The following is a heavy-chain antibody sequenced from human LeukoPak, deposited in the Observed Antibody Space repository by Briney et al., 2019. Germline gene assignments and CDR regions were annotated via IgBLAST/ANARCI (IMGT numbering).Heavy chain of an antibody. Sequence: PSETLSLTCAVYGGSFSGYYWSWIRQPPGKGLEWTGEINHSGSTNYNPSLKSRVTISVDTSKNQFSLKLSSVTAADTAVYYCARVMAARREDLNWFDTWGQGTLVTVSS. CDR2: INHSGST. D-gene: IGHD6-6*01. J-gene: IGHJ5*02. CDR1: GGSFSGYY. V-gene: IGHV4-34*01. CDR3: ARVMAARREDLNWFDT.